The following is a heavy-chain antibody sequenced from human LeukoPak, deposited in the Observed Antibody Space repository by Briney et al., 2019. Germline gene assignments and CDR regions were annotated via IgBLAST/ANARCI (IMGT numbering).Heavy chain of an antibody. V-gene: IGHV4-59*01. CDR2: INYSGST. CDR1: GGSMSIYY. Sequence: PSETLSLTCTVSGGSMSIYYWSWIRQPPGKGLEWIGYINYSGSTNYNPSLKSRVTTSVDTSKSQFSLKLSSVTAADTAVYYCAREGSHGVNSADWYFDLWGRGTPVTVSS. D-gene: IGHD4-23*01. J-gene: IGHJ2*01. CDR3: AREGSHGVNSADWYFDL.